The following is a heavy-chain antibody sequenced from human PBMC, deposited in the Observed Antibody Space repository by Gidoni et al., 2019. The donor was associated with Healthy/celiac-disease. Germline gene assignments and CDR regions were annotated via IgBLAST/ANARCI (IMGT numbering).Heavy chain of an antibody. CDR1: GFPFSDYY. CDR3: ARDPVRDYGMDV. J-gene: IGHJ6*02. V-gene: IGHV3-11*01. CDR2: ISSSGSTI. Sequence: QVQLVESGGGLVKPGGSLRLSCAASGFPFSDYYMSWFRQAPGKGLEWGSYISSSGSTIYYEDSVKGRFTISRDNAKNSLDLQMNSRRAEDTAVYYCARDPVRDYGMDVWGQGTTVTVSS.